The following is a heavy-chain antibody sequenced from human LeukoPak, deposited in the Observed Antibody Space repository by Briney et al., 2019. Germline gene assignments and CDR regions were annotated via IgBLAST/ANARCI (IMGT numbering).Heavy chain of an antibody. CDR3: TTDSMAYYYGSGSFDNLVVY. D-gene: IGHD3-10*01. J-gene: IGHJ4*02. Sequence: GGSLRLSCAASGFTFSDYYMSWIRQAPGKGLEWVSYISSSGSTIYYADSVKGRFTISRDNAKNSLYLQMNSLRAEDTALYYCTTDSMAYYYGSGSFDNLVVYWGQGTLVTVSS. CDR2: ISSSGSTI. CDR1: GFTFSDYY. V-gene: IGHV3-11*01.